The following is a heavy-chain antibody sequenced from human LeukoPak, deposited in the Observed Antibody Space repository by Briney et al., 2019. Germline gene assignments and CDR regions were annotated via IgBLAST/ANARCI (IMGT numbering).Heavy chain of an antibody. D-gene: IGHD3-22*01. CDR2: MNSNSGNT. V-gene: IGHV1-8*01. CDR3: ARGSSGYYYSPDY. CDR1: GYTFSNYE. J-gene: IGHJ4*02. Sequence: RASVKVSCKASGYTFSNYEINWVRQATGQGLEWMGWMNSNSGNTGYAQKFQGRVTMTGDTTISTAYMELTSLRPEDTAVYYCARGSSGYYYSPDYWGQGTLVTVSS.